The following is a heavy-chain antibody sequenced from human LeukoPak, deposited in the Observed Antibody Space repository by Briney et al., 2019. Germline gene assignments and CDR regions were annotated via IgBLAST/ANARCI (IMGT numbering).Heavy chain of an antibody. J-gene: IGHJ4*02. Sequence: GGPLRLSCEASGFIFSDYYMTWIRQTPGKGLEWLSYISDSGSTINYADSVKGRLTISRDNAKKSLFLQMNSLRAEDTAVYYCAIYYDSSGSIDHWGQGTLVTVSS. CDR2: ISDSGSTI. CDR3: AIYYDSSGSIDH. V-gene: IGHV3-11*01. D-gene: IGHD3-22*01. CDR1: GFIFSDYY.